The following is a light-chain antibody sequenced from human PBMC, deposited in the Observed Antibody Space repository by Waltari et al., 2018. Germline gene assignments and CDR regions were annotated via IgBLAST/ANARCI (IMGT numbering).Light chain of an antibody. V-gene: IGLV3-19*01. CDR1: TLATFY. CDR2: GRN. Sequence: SFELTQDPAVSVALGQTVTITCRGRTLATFYANWYQQKPGQAPILVFAGRNDRPSGIPDRFSGSNSSNTASLTITGAQAEDEAAYYCNSRDTSGHHVVFGGGTNLTVL. J-gene: IGLJ2*01. CDR3: NSRDTSGHHVV.